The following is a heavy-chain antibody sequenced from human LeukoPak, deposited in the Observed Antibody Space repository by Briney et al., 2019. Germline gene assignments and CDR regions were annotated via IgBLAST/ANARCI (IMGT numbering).Heavy chain of an antibody. V-gene: IGHV3-74*03. D-gene: IGHD2-15*01. J-gene: IGHJ3*02. CDR3: ARDLGPRVVVVAAALDAIDI. CDR2: INRDGRSI. CDR1: GFTLSSYS. Sequence: GGSLRLSCAASGFTLSSYSMHWVRQAPGKGLVRVSRINRDGRSITYADSVKGRFTISRDNAKNTLYLQMNSLRAEDTAVYYCARDLGPRVVVVAAALDAIDIWGQGTKVTVSS.